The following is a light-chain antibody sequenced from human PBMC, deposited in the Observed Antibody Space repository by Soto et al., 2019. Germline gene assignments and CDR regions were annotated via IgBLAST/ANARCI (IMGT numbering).Light chain of an antibody. CDR2: GNV. V-gene: IGLV1-40*01. J-gene: IGLJ3*02. CDR1: NSNIGAGYD. CDR3: QSYASSLSGWV. Sequence: QSVLTQTPSVSGAPGQSVTMSCGGSNSNIGAGYDVHWYKQVPGTAPKLLTYGNVNRPAGVLDRFSGSKSGASASLAITERQAEDEADYSCQSYASSLSGWVFGGGTKVTVL.